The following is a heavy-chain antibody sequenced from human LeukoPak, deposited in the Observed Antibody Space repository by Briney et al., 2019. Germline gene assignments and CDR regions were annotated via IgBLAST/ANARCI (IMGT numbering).Heavy chain of an antibody. CDR2: IYSSGYT. V-gene: IGHV4-59*11. Sequence: SETLSLTCTVSNGSISSHYWSWIRQPPGKGLEWIGLIYSSGYTNYNPSLKSRVTISVDTSRNQFSLKLSSATAADTAVYYCARNERRAQKDTYYAYFYYMDVWGKGSTVTVYS. J-gene: IGHJ6*03. CDR3: ARNERRAQKDTYYAYFYYMDV. CDR1: NGSISSHY. D-gene: IGHD6-25*01.